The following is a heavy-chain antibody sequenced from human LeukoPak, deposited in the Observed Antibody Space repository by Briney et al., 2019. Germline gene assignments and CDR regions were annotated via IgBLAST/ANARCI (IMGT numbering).Heavy chain of an antibody. CDR1: GGTFSSYA. V-gene: IGHV1-69*17. D-gene: IGHD5-24*01. Sequence: AAVKVSCKASGGTFSSYAISWVRQAPGEGGEWMGGIIPIFRIANYAQKFQGRVTITADKSTSTAYMELSSLRSEDTAVYYCARDLTRDGYNHDIRYGMDVWGQGTTVTVSS. CDR2: IIPIFRIA. J-gene: IGHJ6*02. CDR3: ARDLTRDGYNHDIRYGMDV.